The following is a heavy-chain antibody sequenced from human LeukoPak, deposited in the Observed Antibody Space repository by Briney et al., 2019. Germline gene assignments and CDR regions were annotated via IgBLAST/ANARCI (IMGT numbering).Heavy chain of an antibody. CDR3: ARQGYYDFSGQDY. CDR1: GYTFTAYW. CDR2: IYPGDSDT. V-gene: IGHV5-51*01. D-gene: IGHD3-22*01. Sequence: GESLKISCEAPGYTFTAYWIGWVRQRPGKGLEWMGIIYPGDSDTRYSPSFQGQVTISADKSISTAYLQWSSLKASDTAIYYCARQGYYDFSGQDYWGQGTLVTVSS. J-gene: IGHJ4*02.